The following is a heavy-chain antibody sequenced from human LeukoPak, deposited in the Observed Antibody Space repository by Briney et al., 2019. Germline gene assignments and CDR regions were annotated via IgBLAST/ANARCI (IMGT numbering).Heavy chain of an antibody. CDR3: DTRAYYDFWSGYAA. CDR1: GGSISSGGYS. Sequence: PAQTLSLTCAVSGGSISSGGYSWSWIRQPPGKGLEWIGYIYHSGSTYYNPSLKNPVTISVDTSKNQFSLTLSSVTAADTAVYYSDTRAYYDFWSGYAAWGQGTLVTVSP. D-gene: IGHD3-3*01. CDR2: IYHSGST. V-gene: IGHV4-30-2*01. J-gene: IGHJ4*02.